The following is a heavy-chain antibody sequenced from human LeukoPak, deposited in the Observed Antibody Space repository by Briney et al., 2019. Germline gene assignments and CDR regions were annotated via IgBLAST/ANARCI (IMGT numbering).Heavy chain of an antibody. CDR2: IYPSGNT. CDR1: RGSTSTYY. D-gene: IGHD3-3*01. CDR3: AKAPPKEHDFWSGYYNYMDV. Sequence: SETLSLTCTVSRGSTSTYYWSWIRQPAGKGLEWIGRIYPSGNTNFNPSLMSRVTISVDTSKNQFSLKVTSVTAADTAVYYCAKAPPKEHDFWSGYYNYMDVWGKGTTVTVSS. J-gene: IGHJ6*03. V-gene: IGHV4-4*07.